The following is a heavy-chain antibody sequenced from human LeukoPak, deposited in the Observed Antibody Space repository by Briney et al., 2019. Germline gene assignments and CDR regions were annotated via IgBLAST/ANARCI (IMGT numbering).Heavy chain of an antibody. D-gene: IGHD3-10*01. CDR2: IYYSGST. CDR3: ARQEVRGVIITLDY. V-gene: IGHV4-39*01. J-gene: IGHJ4*02. Sequence: SETLSLTCTVSGGSISSSSCYWGWIRQPPGKGLEWIGSIYYSGSTYYNPSLKSRVTISVDTSKNQFSLKLSSVTAADTAVYYCARQEVRGVIITLDYWGQGTLVTVSS. CDR1: GGSISSSSCY.